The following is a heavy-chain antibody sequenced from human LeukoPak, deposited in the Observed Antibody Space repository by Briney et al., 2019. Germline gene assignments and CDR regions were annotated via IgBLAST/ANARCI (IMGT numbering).Heavy chain of an antibody. CDR3: ARVRSDCSGGSCYSADY. CDR1: GYTFTGYY. Sequence: ASVKVSCKASGYTFTGYYMHWVRQAPGQGLEWMGWINPNSGGTNYAQKFQGRVTMTRDTSISTAYMELSRLRSADTAVYSCARVRSDCSGGSCYSADYWDQGTLVTVSS. D-gene: IGHD2-15*01. V-gene: IGHV1-2*02. J-gene: IGHJ4*02. CDR2: INPNSGGT.